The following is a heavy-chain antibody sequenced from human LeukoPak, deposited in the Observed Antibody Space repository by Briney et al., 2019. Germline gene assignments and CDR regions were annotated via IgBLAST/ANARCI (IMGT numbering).Heavy chain of an antibody. CDR1: GFTFDIST. J-gene: IGHJ4*02. CDR2: INPAGSET. V-gene: IGHV3-7*01. D-gene: IGHD5-12*01. Sequence: PGGSLRLSCAASGFTFDISTMHWVRQAPGKGLEWVANINPAGSETFHVDPVKGRFSISRDHAKNLVYLQMNSLRAEDTAVYYCATFGLVAALDLWGQGTLVTVSS. CDR3: ATFGLVAALDL.